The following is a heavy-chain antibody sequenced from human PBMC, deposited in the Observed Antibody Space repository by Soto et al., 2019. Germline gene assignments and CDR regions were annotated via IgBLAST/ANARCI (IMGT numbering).Heavy chain of an antibody. CDR3: ARSVGDSEPPTR. CDR2: INAGNGNT. V-gene: IGHV1-3*01. D-gene: IGHD4-17*01. J-gene: IGHJ4*02. CDR1: GYTFTSYA. Sequence: ASVKVSCKASGYTFTSYAMHWVRQAPGQRLEWMGWINAGNGNTKYSQKFQGRVTITRETSASTAYMELSSLRSEDTAVYYCARSVGDSEPPTRWGQGTLVTVSS.